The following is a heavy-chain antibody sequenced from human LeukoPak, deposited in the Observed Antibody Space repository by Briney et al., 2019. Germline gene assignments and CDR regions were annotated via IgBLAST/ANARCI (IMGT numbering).Heavy chain of an antibody. D-gene: IGHD3-16*01. V-gene: IGHV3-64D*09. CDR3: VKGLVLADDYFDP. J-gene: IGHJ5*02. CDR2: ISNNADRT. Sequence: GGSLRLSCAASGFTFSTYNMHWVRQAPGKGLEYVSGISNNADRTYYADSVKGRFTISRDNSKNTLYLQMSSLRPEDTAVYYCVKGLVLADDYFDPWGQGTLVTVSS. CDR1: GFTFSTYN.